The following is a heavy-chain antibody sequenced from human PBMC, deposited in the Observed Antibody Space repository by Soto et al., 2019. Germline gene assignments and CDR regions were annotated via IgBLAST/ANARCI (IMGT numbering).Heavy chain of an antibody. Sequence: QVQLQQWGAGLLKPSETLSLTCAVDGVSFRGYYWRWIRQPTGKGLEWIGEIKHRGSTNYHPSLKSRVTISDDTSKKQISLKLSSVTAADTAVYDCVAAAGIQHWGHGTLFTVSS. CDR2: IKHRGST. CDR3: VAAAGIQH. J-gene: IGHJ1*01. D-gene: IGHD6-13*01. V-gene: IGHV4-34*01. CDR1: GVSFRGYY.